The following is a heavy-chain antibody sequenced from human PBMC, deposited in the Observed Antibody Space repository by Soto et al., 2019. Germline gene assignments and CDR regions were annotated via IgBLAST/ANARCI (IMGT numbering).Heavy chain of an antibody. D-gene: IGHD3-3*01. CDR1: GYTFTSYD. J-gene: IGHJ6*03. CDR3: ARDGPPYYDFWSGSRKNYYYYMDV. Sequence: QVQLVQSGAEVKKPGASVKVSCKASGYTFTSYDINWVRQATGQGLEWMGWMNPNSGNTGYAQKLQGRVTMTRNTSISTAYMELSSLRSEDTAVYYCARDGPPYYDFWSGSRKNYYYYMDVWGKGTTVTVSS. V-gene: IGHV1-8*01. CDR2: MNPNSGNT.